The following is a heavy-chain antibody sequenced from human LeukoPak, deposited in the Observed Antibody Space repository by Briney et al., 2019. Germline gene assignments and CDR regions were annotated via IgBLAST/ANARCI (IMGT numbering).Heavy chain of an antibody. CDR1: RDTFTRCA. CDR3: ARDPGSPVRAFDI. CDR2: IIPIDGTA. J-gene: IGHJ3*02. Sequence: SVKVSCKASRDTFTRCAFSWVRQAPEQGLEWMGGIIPIDGTANFGQKFQGRVTITADESTSTAYMELSSLRSEDTAVYYCARDPGSPVRAFDIWGQGTMVTVSS. V-gene: IGHV1-69*01. D-gene: IGHD3-10*01.